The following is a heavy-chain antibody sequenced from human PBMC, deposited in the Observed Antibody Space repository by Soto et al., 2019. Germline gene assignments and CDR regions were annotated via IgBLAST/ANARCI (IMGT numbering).Heavy chain of an antibody. J-gene: IGHJ4*02. V-gene: IGHV3-23*01. D-gene: IGHD3-3*01. Sequence: GGSLRLSCAASGFTFSSYAMSWVRQAPGKGLEWVSAISGSGGSTYYADSVKGRFTISRDNSKNTLYLQMNSLRAEDTAVYYCRAYYDFWSGYQTPYYFDYWGQGTLVTVSS. CDR1: GFTFSSYA. CDR2: ISGSGGST. CDR3: RAYYDFWSGYQTPYYFDY.